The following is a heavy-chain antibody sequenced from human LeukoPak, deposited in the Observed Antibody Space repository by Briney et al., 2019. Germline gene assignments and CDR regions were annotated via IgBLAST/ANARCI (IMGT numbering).Heavy chain of an antibody. CDR3: ASVYNRFDS. CDR1: GGSFSGYY. CDR2: INHSGST. D-gene: IGHD1-1*01. V-gene: IGHV4-34*01. J-gene: IGHJ4*02. Sequence: SETLSLTCAVYGGSFSGYYWSWIRQPPGKGLEWIGEINHSGSTNYNPSLKSRVTISVDTSKNQFSLKLSSVTAEDTAVYYCASVYNRFDSWGQGTLVTVSS.